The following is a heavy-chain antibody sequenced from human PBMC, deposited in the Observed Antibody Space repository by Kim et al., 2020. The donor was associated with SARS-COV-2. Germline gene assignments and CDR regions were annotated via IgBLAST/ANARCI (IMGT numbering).Heavy chain of an antibody. J-gene: IGHJ4*02. Sequence: SETLSLTCAVYGASFSNYFWTWIRQSPGKGVEWIGEIHRDGTTNYNPSLKSRVTMSLDTAKSHFSLRLSSVTAADTGVYFCARAGGGGDPSVIRAASDYYFAYWGQGTLVTVSS. CDR3: ARAGGGGDPSVIRAASDYYFAY. CDR2: IHRDGTT. D-gene: IGHD2-21*01. V-gene: IGHV4-34*01. CDR1: GASFSNYF.